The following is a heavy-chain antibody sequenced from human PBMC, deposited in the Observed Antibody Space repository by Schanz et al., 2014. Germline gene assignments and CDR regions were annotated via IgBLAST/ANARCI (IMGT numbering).Heavy chain of an antibody. J-gene: IGHJ4*02. V-gene: IGHV4-4*07. CDR2: ISTSGST. CDR1: GGSISSHF. Sequence: QVQLQESGPGLVKPSETLSLTCTVSGGSISSHFWSWIRQPPGKGLEWIGRISTSGSTNYNPSLRSRVSMSIGTSKTHFSLRLSSLTAADTAVYYCATWRGDDSGGHGQFDYWGQGALVTVSS. D-gene: IGHD3-22*01. CDR3: ATWRGDDSGGHGQFDY.